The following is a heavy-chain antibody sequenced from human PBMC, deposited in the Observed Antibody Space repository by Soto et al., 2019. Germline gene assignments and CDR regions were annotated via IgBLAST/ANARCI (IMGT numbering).Heavy chain of an antibody. Sequence: KPSETLSLTCTVSGGSISSSSYYWGWIRQPPGKGLEWIGSIYYSGSTYYNPSLKSRVTISVDTSKNQFSLKLSSVTAADTAVYYCAARTYYYGSGSYSWFDPWGQGTLVTVSS. CDR2: IYYSGST. D-gene: IGHD3-10*01. CDR1: GGSISSSSYY. CDR3: AARTYYYGSGSYSWFDP. J-gene: IGHJ5*02. V-gene: IGHV4-39*01.